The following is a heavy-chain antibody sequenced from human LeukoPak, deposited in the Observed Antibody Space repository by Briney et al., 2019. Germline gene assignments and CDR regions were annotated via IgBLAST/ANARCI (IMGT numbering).Heavy chain of an antibody. D-gene: IGHD3-10*01. CDR3: TKDIRKMVRGATINAFDY. CDR2: ISGSGGTT. CDR1: GFTFSSYA. Sequence: GGSLRLACAASGFTFSSYAMSWVRQAPGEWLEWVSGISGSGGTTYYADSVKGRFTISRDNSKNTVYLHMRSLRAADTAMYYCTKDIRKMVRGATINAFDYWGQGALVTVSS. V-gene: IGHV3-23*01. J-gene: IGHJ4*02.